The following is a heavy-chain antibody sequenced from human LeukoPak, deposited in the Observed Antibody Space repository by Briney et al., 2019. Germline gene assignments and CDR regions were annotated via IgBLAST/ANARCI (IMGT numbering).Heavy chain of an antibody. Sequence: GGSLRLSXAASGFTFTSYAMNWVRQAPGEGAEWVSAISGSGGSTYSADSLKGRFTISRDNSKNTLYLQMNSLRVEDTAVYYCAKVARSSGSSYFDYWGQGTLVTVSS. J-gene: IGHJ4*02. CDR1: GFTFTSYA. CDR2: ISGSGGST. CDR3: AKVARSSGSSYFDY. V-gene: IGHV3-23*01. D-gene: IGHD3-10*01.